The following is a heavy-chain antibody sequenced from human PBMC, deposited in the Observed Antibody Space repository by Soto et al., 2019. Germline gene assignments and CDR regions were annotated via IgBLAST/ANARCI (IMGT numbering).Heavy chain of an antibody. J-gene: IGHJ3*02. CDR2: ISGSGGST. CDR1: GFTFSSYA. CDR3: AKDREATFSFDDAFDI. D-gene: IGHD1-26*01. V-gene: IGHV3-23*01. Sequence: EVQLLESGGGLVQPGGSLRLSCAASGFTFSSYAMSWVRQAPGKGLEWVSAISGSGGSTYYADSVKGRFTISRDNSKNTLYLQMNSLRAEDTAVYYCAKDREATFSFDDAFDIWGQGTMVTVSS.